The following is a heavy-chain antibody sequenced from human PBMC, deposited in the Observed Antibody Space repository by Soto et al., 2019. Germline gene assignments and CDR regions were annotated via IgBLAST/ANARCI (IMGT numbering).Heavy chain of an antibody. J-gene: IGHJ4*02. CDR1: GYTFPDYY. CDR2: NSSYNANA. CDR3: VRDRDRSGSLSGY. Sequence: ASVKVSCKASGYTFPDYYVHLLRQAPGQVLEWMGWNSSYNANANYAQRPRGRVTMTPETYTNAAYMELRRLRSDDTAVYYWVRDRDRSGSLSGYWGQGTLVTVSS. V-gene: IGHV1-18*04. D-gene: IGHD1-26*01.